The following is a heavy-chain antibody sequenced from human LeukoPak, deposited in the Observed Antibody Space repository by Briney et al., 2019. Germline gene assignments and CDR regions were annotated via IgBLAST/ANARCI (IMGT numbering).Heavy chain of an antibody. D-gene: IGHD6-6*01. Sequence: PSETLSLTCTVSGGSISSYYWSWIRQPPGKELEWIGYIYYSGSTNYSPSLKSRVTISVDTSKNQFSLKLSSVTAADAAVYYCARSEYSSSSGHFAYWGQGTLVTVSS. CDR1: GGSISSYY. CDR3: ARSEYSSSSGHFAY. CDR2: IYYSGST. J-gene: IGHJ4*02. V-gene: IGHV4-59*01.